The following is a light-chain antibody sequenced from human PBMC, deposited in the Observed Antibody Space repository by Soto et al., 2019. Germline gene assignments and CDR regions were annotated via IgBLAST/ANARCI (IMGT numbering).Light chain of an antibody. V-gene: IGKV1-27*01. CDR1: QGISND. CDR3: RKYNSSLLT. CDR2: AAS. J-gene: IGKJ3*01. Sequence: DIQMTQSPSSLSASVGDRVTITCRASQGISNDLAWYQQKPGKVPKLLIYAASTLQSWVPSRFSGSGAGTDFTLTISGLHPADIANYYSRKYNSSLLTCRPVTKVHI.